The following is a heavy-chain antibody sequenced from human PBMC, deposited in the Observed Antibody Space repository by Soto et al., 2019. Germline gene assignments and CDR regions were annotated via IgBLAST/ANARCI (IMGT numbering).Heavy chain of an antibody. CDR2: ISYDGSNK. J-gene: IGHJ4*02. V-gene: IGHV3-30*18. D-gene: IGHD1-26*01. Sequence: QTGGSLRLSCAASGFTFSNHSIHWVRQAPGKGLEWVAVISYDGSNKYYADSVKGRFTISRDNSKNMLYLQMDSLRAEDTAVYYCAKRTSGNFPFDLWGQGTLVTVSS. CDR3: AKRTSGNFPFDL. CDR1: GFTFSNHS.